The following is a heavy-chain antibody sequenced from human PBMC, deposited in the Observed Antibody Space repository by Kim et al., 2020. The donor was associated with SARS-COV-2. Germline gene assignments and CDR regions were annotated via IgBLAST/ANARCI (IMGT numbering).Heavy chain of an antibody. CDR2: IYHSGST. CDR1: GGSISSSNW. CDR3: ASLSGGQQLANWFDP. J-gene: IGHJ5*02. V-gene: IGHV4-4*02. Sequence: SETLSLTCAVSGGSISSSNWWSWVRQPPGKGLEWIGEIYHSGSTNYNPSLKSRVTISVDKSKNQFSLKLSSVTAADTAVYYCASLSGGQQLANWFDPWGQGTLVTVSS. D-gene: IGHD6-13*01.